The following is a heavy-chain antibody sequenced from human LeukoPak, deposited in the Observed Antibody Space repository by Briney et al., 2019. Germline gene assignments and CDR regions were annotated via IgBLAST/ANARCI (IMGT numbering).Heavy chain of an antibody. J-gene: IGHJ2*01. CDR2: INPNNGGT. Sequence: ASVRVSCKASGYSFTGYYINWVRQAPGQGPEWMGWINPNNGGTNYAQKFQDRVTMTRDTSITTAYMELGSLRSDDTAIYYCARDSSVVPAVANWYFDLWGRGTLVTVSP. V-gene: IGHV1-2*02. D-gene: IGHD2-2*01. CDR1: GYSFTGYY. CDR3: ARDSSVVPAVANWYFDL.